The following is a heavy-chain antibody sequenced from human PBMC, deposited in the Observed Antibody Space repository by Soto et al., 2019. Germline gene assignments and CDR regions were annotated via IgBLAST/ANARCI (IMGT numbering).Heavy chain of an antibody. Sequence: GGSLRLSCETSGFTFSTYAMSWVRQAPGKGLEWVSGISNSGRTTYYADSVKGRITISRDNSRNTLYLELNSLRAEDTALYYCAKIGGGGDSSSYGWGQGTLVTVSS. CDR2: ISNSGRTT. CDR3: AKIGGGGDSSSYG. J-gene: IGHJ4*02. V-gene: IGHV3-23*01. D-gene: IGHD3-22*01. CDR1: GFTFSTYA.